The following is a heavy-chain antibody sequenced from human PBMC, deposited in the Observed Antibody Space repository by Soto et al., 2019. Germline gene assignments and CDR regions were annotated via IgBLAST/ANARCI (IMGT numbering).Heavy chain of an antibody. CDR3: ARPGSGSYYDY. CDR1: GFTFSSYA. D-gene: IGHD1-26*01. Sequence: EVQLLESGGGLVQPGGSLRLSCAASGFTFSSYAMRWVRQAPGKGLEWVSAISGSGGSTNYADSVKGRFTITRDNAKNTLYIQMDRLRAEDTAVYYCARPGSGSYYDYWGQGTLVTVSS. CDR2: ISGSGGST. J-gene: IGHJ4*02. V-gene: IGHV3-23*01.